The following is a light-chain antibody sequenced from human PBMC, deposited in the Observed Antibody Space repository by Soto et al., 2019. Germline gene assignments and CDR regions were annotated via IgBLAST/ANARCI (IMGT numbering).Light chain of an antibody. CDR2: EGG. CDR3: CSYADRSTWDVG. CDR1: NSYVGSYDL. Sequence: QSALTQPASVSGSPGQSITISCTGSNSYVGSYDLVSWYQQHPGKAPKLVIYEGGKRPSGISDRFSGSKSGITASLTISGLQADDEADYYGCSYADRSTWDVGFGGGTKVTVL. J-gene: IGLJ2*01. V-gene: IGLV2-23*01.